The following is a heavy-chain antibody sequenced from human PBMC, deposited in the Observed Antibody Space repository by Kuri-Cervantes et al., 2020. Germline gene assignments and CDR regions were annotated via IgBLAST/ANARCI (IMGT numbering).Heavy chain of an antibody. CDR2: ISYDGSNK. J-gene: IGHJ6*02. CDR3: ARGIAVAPSGMDV. V-gene: IGHV3-30-3*01. D-gene: IGHD6-19*01. CDR1: GFTFSNHW. Sequence: LSLTCAASGFTFSNHWMTWVRQAPGKGLEWVAVISYDGSNKYYADSVKGRFTISRDNSKNTLYLQMNSLRAEDTAVYYCARGIAVAPSGMDVWGQGTTVTVSS.